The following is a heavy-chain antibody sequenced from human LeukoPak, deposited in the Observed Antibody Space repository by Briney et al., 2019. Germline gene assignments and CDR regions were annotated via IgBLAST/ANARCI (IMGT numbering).Heavy chain of an antibody. Sequence: PGGSLRLSCAASGFTFTDYYMSWIRQAPGKGLDWVSYTSSSGSPIYYAGSVKGRFAISRDNAKNSLSLQMNSLRAEDTAVYYCARVDCSTSCYEFDYWGQGTLVIVSS. V-gene: IGHV3-11*04. D-gene: IGHD2-2*01. J-gene: IGHJ4*02. CDR3: ARVDCSTSCYEFDY. CDR1: GFTFTDYY. CDR2: TSSSGSPI.